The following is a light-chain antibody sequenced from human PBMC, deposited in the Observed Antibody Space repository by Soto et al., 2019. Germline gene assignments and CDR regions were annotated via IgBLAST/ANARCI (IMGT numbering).Light chain of an antibody. Sequence: DIQMTQSPSSLSASVGDRVTITCRASQTISNYLNWYQQKPGKAPKLLIYAASGLQSGVPSRFSCTGSSSGFTLTVVRLHPEDFTTYYCQQSYSTPFTFGPGTKVDIK. CDR2: AAS. V-gene: IGKV1-39*01. CDR1: QTISNY. CDR3: QQSYSTPFT. J-gene: IGKJ3*01.